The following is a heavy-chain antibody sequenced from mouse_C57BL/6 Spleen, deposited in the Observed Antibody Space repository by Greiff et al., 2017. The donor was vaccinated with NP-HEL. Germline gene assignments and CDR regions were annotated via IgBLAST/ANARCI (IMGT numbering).Heavy chain of an antibody. CDR1: GYTFTDYN. CDR3: ARRGLLWYFDV. V-gene: IGHV1-18*01. J-gene: IGHJ1*03. Sequence: EVQRVESGPELVKPGASVKIPCKASGYTFTDYNMDWVKQSHGKSLEWIGDINPNNGGTIYNQKFKGKATLTVDKSSSTAYMELRSLTSEDTAVYYCARRGLLWYFDVWGTGTTVTVSS. CDR2: INPNNGGT. D-gene: IGHD3-1*01.